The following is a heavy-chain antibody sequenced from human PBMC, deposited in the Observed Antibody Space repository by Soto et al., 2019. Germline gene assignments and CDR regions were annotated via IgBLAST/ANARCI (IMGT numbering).Heavy chain of an antibody. CDR1: GGTFSSYA. CDR2: IIPIFGTA. CDR3: ARDRAGPIYDYIWGSYRYPWFDP. Sequence: GASVKVSCKASGGTFSSYAISWVRQAPGQGLEWMGGIIPIFGTANYAQKFQGRVTITADASTSTAYMELRSLRSDDTAVYYCARDRAGPIYDYIWGSYRYPWFDPWGQGTLVTVSS. V-gene: IGHV1-69*13. D-gene: IGHD3-16*02. J-gene: IGHJ5*02.